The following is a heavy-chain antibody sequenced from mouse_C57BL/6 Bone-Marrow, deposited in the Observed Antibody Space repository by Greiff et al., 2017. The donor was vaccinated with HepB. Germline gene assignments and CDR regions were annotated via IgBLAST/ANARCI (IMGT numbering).Heavy chain of an antibody. J-gene: IGHJ4*01. Sequence: QVQPQQSGAELVRPGSSVKLSCKASGYTFTSYWMDWVKQRPGQGLEWIGNIYPSDSETHYNQKFKDKATLTVDKSSSTAYMQLSSLTSEDSAVYYCARSAARSGGYAMDYWGQGTSVTVSS. CDR2: IYPSDSET. CDR3: ARSAARSGGYAMDY. D-gene: IGHD1-1*02. V-gene: IGHV1-61*01. CDR1: GYTFTSYW.